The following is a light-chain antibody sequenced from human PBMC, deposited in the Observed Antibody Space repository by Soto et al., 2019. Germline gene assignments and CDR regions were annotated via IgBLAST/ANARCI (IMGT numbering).Light chain of an antibody. J-gene: IGKJ1*01. V-gene: IGKV1-5*03. CDR1: QSLGSW. Sequence: DIQMTQSPSTLSASVGDRVTITCRASQSLGSWLAWYQQKPGKAPKLLIYKASNLEGGVPSRFSGSGSGTEFRITISSVPPDDFATYNCKHYSGYPSTFGKRTKVEIK. CDR3: KHYSGYPST. CDR2: KAS.